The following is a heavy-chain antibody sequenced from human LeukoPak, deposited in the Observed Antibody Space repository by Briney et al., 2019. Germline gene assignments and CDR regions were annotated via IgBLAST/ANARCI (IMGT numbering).Heavy chain of an antibody. CDR2: INHSGST. CDR3: ARDNGAWYSSSWYNY. Sequence: PSETLSLTCAVYGGSFSGYYWSWIRQPPGKGLEWIGEINHSGSTNYNPSLKSRVTISVDTSKNQFSLKLSSVTAADTAVYYCARDNGAWYSSSWYNYWGQGTLVTVSS. V-gene: IGHV4-34*01. D-gene: IGHD6-13*01. CDR1: GGSFSGYY. J-gene: IGHJ4*02.